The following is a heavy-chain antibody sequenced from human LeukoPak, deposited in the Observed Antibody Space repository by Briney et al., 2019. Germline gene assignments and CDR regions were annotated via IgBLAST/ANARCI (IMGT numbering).Heavy chain of an antibody. CDR3: ARVRFPRTQGPAGPYYFVY. D-gene: IGHD3-16*01. V-gene: IGHV1-8*01. J-gene: IGHJ4*02. CDR2: MNPNSGNT. CDR1: GYTFTSYD. Sequence: ASVKVSCKASGYTFTSYDINWVRQATGQGLEWMGWMNPNSGNTGYAQKFQGRVTMTRDTSISTAYMELSGLKSDDTAVYYCARVRFPRTQGPAGPYYFVYWGQGTLVAVSS.